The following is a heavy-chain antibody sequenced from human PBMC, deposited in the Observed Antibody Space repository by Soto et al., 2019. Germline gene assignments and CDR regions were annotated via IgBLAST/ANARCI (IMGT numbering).Heavy chain of an antibody. CDR1: GYSFTSYD. Sequence: GASVQVSCQASGYSFTSYDIRWLRQSPGQGRDWMGWITTYNGNTKNAQDLQGRVTMTTDTSTSTAYMELLSLRSHATAVYYCSRFSRGVNNTYYFYYGMDVWGQGTPVTVSS. D-gene: IGHD3-22*01. CDR3: SRFSRGVNNTYYFYYGMDV. J-gene: IGHJ6*02. V-gene: IGHV1-18*04. CDR2: ITTYNGNT.